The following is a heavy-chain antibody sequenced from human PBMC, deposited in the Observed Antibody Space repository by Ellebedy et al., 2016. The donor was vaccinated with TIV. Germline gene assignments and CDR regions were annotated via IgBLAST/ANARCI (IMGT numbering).Heavy chain of an antibody. V-gene: IGHV3-53*01. CDR1: GFTVSSNY. Sequence: GESLKISXAASGFTVSSNYMSWVRQAPGKGLEWVPVIYSGGSTYYADSVKGRFTISRDNSKNTLYLQMNSLRAEDTAVYYCARDADMTTAGYWGQGTLVTVSS. CDR3: ARDADMTTAGY. D-gene: IGHD4-11*01. CDR2: IYSGGST. J-gene: IGHJ4*02.